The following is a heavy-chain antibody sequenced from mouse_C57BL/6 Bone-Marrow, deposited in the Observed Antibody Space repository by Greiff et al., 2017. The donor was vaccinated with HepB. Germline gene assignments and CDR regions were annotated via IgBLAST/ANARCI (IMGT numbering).Heavy chain of an antibody. CDR1: GFTFSSYA. D-gene: IGHD1-1*01. CDR2: ISDGGSYT. J-gene: IGHJ4*01. V-gene: IGHV5-4*01. Sequence: EVQLVESGGGLVKPGGSLKLSCAASGFTFSSYAMSWVRQTPEKRLEWVATISDGGSYTYYPDNVKGRFTISRDNAKNNLYLQMSHLKSEDTAMYYCARDLLLRRYAMDYWGQGTSVTVSS. CDR3: ARDLLLRRYAMDY.